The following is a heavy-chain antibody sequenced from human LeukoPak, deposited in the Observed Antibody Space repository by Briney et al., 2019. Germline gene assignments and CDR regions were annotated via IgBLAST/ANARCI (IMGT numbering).Heavy chain of an antibody. CDR1: GGSISSYY. V-gene: IGHV4-59*01. J-gene: IGHJ4*02. CDR2: IYYREST. CDR3: TRATQSSGWGTSDY. D-gene: IGHD6-19*01. Sequence: PSETLSLTCTVSGGSISSYYWSWIRQPPGKGLEWIGYIYYRESTNYNPSLQSRVTISVDTNKNQFSLKLSSVTAADTAVYYSTRATQSSGWGTSDYWGQGTLVTVSS.